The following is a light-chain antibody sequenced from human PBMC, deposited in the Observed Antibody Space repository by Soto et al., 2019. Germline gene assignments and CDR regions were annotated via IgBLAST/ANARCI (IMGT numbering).Light chain of an antibody. Sequence: DIQITQSPSTLSASVGYRFTITCRASQSISSWLSWYQQKPGKAPKLLIYDASSLEGGVPSRFSGSGSGTDFTLTISRLEPEDFAVYYCQQRNSWPPTFTFGQGTRLEI. CDR2: DAS. CDR3: QQRNSWPPTFT. V-gene: IGKV1-5*01. J-gene: IGKJ5*01. CDR1: QSISSW.